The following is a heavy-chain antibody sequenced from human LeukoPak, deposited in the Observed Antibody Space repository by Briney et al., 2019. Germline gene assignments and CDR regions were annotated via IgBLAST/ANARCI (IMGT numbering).Heavy chain of an antibody. CDR2: ISGSGGST. CDR1: GIIFSSYA. J-gene: IGHJ4*02. Sequence: GGSLRLSCAASGIIFSSYAMSWVRQAPGKGLEWVSAISGSGGSTYYADSVKGRFTISRDNSKNTLYLQMNSLRAEDTAVYYCAKSPIAVAGNFDYWGQGTLVTVSS. V-gene: IGHV3-23*01. D-gene: IGHD6-19*01. CDR3: AKSPIAVAGNFDY.